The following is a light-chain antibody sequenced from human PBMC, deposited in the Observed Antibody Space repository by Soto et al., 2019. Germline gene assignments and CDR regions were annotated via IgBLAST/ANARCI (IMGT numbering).Light chain of an antibody. CDR3: SSHAGSNNLV. CDR1: VNDIRIYDY. CDR2: EVS. V-gene: IGLV2-8*01. J-gene: IGLJ3*02. Sequence: QSALTQPASLSGSPGQSITISCTGTVNDIRIYDYVSWYKQQPGKAPKFLIYEVSRRPFGVPDRFSGSKSGNTASLTVSGLQAEDEADYYCSSHAGSNNLVFGGGTKLTVL.